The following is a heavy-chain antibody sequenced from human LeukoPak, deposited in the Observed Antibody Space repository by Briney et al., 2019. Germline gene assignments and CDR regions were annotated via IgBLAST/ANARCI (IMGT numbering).Heavy chain of an antibody. CDR3: AKEGDYYDSSGYPTPFDY. J-gene: IGHJ4*02. D-gene: IGHD3-22*01. Sequence: GGSLRLPCAASGFTFSDYYMSWIRQPPGKGLEWVSYISGSSSDTNYADSVKGRFTISRDNSKNTLYLQMNSLRAEDTAVYYCAKEGDYYDSSGYPTPFDYWGQGTLVTVSS. CDR1: GFTFSDYY. V-gene: IGHV3-11*05. CDR2: ISGSSSDT.